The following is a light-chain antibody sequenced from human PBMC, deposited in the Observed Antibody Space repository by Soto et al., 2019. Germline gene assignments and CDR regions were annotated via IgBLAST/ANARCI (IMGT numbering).Light chain of an antibody. J-gene: IGKJ5*01. V-gene: IGKV1-6*01. Sequence: AIQMTQSPSSLSASVGDRVTITCRASQGIRNDLGWYQQEPGKAPKLLIYAASSLESGVPSRFSGSGSGTDFTFTISSLQPEDIATYYCQQYENLPITFGQGTRLEIK. CDR1: QGIRND. CDR2: AAS. CDR3: QQYENLPIT.